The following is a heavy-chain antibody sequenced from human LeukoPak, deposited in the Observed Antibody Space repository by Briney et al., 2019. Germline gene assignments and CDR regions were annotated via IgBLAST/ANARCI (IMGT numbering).Heavy chain of an antibody. V-gene: IGHV3-33*01. J-gene: IGHJ4*02. CDR3: ARAYCSGGSCYSIDY. D-gene: IGHD2-15*01. Sequence: PGGSLRLSCAASGFTFSSYGMHWVRQAPSKGLEWVAVIWYDGSNKYYADSVKGRFTISRDNSKNTLYLQMNSLRAEDTAVYYCARAYCSGGSCYSIDYWGQGTLATVSS. CDR2: IWYDGSNK. CDR1: GFTFSSYG.